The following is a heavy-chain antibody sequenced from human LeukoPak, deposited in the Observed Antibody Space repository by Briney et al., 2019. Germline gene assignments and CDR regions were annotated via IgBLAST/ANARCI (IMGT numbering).Heavy chain of an antibody. V-gene: IGHV4-61*02. CDR1: GGSISSGRYY. J-gene: IGHJ6*03. CDR3: ARGVVTDDYYMDV. D-gene: IGHD2-21*02. Sequence: PSQTLSLTCTVSGGSISSGRYYWTRIRRPGAKGLGWFGRLYTNDNTNYNPSLESRVSISVDTSKSQFYLQLTSVTAADTAVYFCARGVVTDDYYMDVWGKGTTVIVSS. CDR2: LYTNDNT.